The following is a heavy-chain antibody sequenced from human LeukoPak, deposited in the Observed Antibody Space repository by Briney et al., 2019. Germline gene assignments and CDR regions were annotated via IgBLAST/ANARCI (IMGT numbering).Heavy chain of an antibody. J-gene: IGHJ4*02. D-gene: IGHD4-17*01. CDR2: IYYSGST. CDR1: GGSISSGDYY. V-gene: IGHV4-30-4*01. CDR3: AKVLRTMTTVTTVFDY. Sequence: SETLSLTCTVSGGSISSGDYYWSWIRQPPGKGLEWIGYIYYSGSTYYNPSLKSRVTISVDTSKNQFSLMLSSVTAADTAVYYCAKVLRTMTTVTTVFDYWGQGTLVTVSS.